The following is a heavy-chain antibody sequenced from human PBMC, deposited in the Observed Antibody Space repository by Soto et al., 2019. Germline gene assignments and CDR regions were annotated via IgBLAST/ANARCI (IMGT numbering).Heavy chain of an antibody. D-gene: IGHD3-9*01. V-gene: IGHV4-30-4*01. Sequence: SETLSLTCTVSGGSISSGDYYWSWIRQPPGKGLEWIGYIYYSGSTYYNPSLKSRVTISVDTSKNQISLKLSSVTAADTAVYYCARDHYVYDILTGYGYYYGMDVWGQGTTVTVSS. J-gene: IGHJ6*02. CDR1: GGSISSGDYY. CDR2: IYYSGST. CDR3: ARDHYVYDILTGYGYYYGMDV.